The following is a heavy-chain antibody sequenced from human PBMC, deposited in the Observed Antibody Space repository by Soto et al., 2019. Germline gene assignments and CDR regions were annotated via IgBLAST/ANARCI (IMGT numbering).Heavy chain of an antibody. D-gene: IGHD1-26*01. CDR3: ARRYGSAIDY. CDR2: IYYSGST. J-gene: IGHJ4*02. Sequence: QVQLQESGPGLVKPSETLSLTCTVSGGTISSWYWSWIRQPPGKVLEWIGYIYYSGSTNCNPSLKSRVTISVDTSKNQFSLKLSSVTAADTAVYYCARRYGSAIDYWGQGTLVTVSS. CDR1: GGTISSWY. V-gene: IGHV4-59*08.